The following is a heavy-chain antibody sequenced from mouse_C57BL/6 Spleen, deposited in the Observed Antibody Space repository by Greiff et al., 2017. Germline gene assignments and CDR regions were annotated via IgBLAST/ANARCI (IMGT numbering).Heavy chain of an antibody. D-gene: IGHD1-1*01. V-gene: IGHV3-6*01. J-gene: IGHJ2*01. CDR3: ARDKLRYFDY. CDR1: GYSITSGYY. CDR2: ISYDGSN. Sequence: VQLKESGPGLVKPSQSLSLTCSVTGYSITSGYYWNWIRQFPGNKLEWMGYISYDGSNNYNPSLKNRISITRDTSKNQLFLKLNSVTTEDTATYYCARDKLRYFDYWGQGTTLTVSS.